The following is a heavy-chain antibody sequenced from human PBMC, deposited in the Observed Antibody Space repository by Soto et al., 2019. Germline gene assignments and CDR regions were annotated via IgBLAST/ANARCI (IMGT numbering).Heavy chain of an antibody. CDR1: GFTFSSYA. J-gene: IGHJ4*02. CDR2: ISGSGGST. V-gene: IGHV3-23*01. CDR3: AKGKWSIVVVPAVTHYCEY. Sequence: EVQLLESGGGLVQPGGSLRLSCAASGFTFSSYAMSWVRQAPGKGLEWVSAISGSGGSTYYADSVKGRFTISRDNSLITLYVHMNSLKAEDAAVYYCAKGKWSIVVVPAVTHYCEYWGQGNLVTVSA. D-gene: IGHD2-2*01.